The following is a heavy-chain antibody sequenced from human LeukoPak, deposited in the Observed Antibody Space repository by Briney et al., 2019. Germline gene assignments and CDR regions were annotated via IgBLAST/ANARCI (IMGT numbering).Heavy chain of an antibody. D-gene: IGHD3-9*01. Sequence: SVKVSCTASGDTFSSYVISWVRQAPGQGLEWMGGINPVFGTAHYAQKFQDRVTITADESTSTAYMELSSLRSEDTAVYYCAKTFLTAYDTYFYYYGLDVWGQGTPVTVSS. CDR3: AKTFLTAYDTYFYYYGLDV. V-gene: IGHV1-69*13. J-gene: IGHJ6*02. CDR2: INPVFGTA. CDR1: GDTFSSYV.